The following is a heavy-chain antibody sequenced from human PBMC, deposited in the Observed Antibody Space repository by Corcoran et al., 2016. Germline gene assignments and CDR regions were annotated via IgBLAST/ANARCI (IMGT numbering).Heavy chain of an antibody. J-gene: IGHJ5*02. V-gene: IGHV3-48*04. CDR2: ISSSSSTI. CDR1: GFTFSSYS. CDR3: ARGGSSGTPNWFDP. Sequence: EVQLVESGGGLVQPGGSLRLSCAASGFTFSSYSMNWVRQAPGKGLEWVSYISSSSSTIYYADSVKGRFTISRDNAKNSLYLQMNSLRAEDPAVYYCARGGSSGTPNWFDPWGQGTLVTVSS. D-gene: IGHD3-22*01.